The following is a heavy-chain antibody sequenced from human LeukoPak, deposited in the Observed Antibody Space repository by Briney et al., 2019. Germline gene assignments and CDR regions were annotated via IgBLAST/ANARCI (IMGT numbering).Heavy chain of an antibody. Sequence: SETLSLTCTVSGASISTYYWSWIRQPPGKGREWIGDLYYSGSTTYSPSLKSRVTMSVDTSKSQFSLKLNSVTAADTAIYYCARVRGTFETDWGQGTLVTVSS. CDR1: GASISTYY. D-gene: IGHD2/OR15-2a*01. J-gene: IGHJ1*01. CDR3: ARVRGTFETD. CDR2: LYYSGST. V-gene: IGHV4-59*01.